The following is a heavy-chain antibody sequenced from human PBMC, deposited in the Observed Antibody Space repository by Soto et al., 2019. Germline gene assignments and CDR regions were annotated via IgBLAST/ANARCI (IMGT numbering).Heavy chain of an antibody. J-gene: IGHJ6*02. CDR3: AGVAVDTDRYYYYYGMDV. CDR1: GYTVTSYY. Sequence: ASVKVSCKASGYTVTSYYMPSVRQAPGQGLEWMGIINPSGGSTSYAQKFQGRVTMTRDTSTSTVYMELSSLRSEDTAVYYCAGVAVDTDRYYYYYGMDVWGQGTTVTVSS. D-gene: IGHD5-18*01. CDR2: INPSGGST. V-gene: IGHV1-46*01.